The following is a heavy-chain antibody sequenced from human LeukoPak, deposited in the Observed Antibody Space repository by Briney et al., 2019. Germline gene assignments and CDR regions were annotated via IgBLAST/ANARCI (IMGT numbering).Heavy chain of an antibody. CDR1: GYTFTGYY. Sequence: ASVKVSCKASGYTFTGYYLNWVRQAPGQGLEWMGRINPNSGGTNGGQKFQGRVTMTRDTSISTAYLELSSLTFDDTAVYYCARVDATSLAVHYWGQGTLVTVSS. CDR3: ARVDATSLAVHY. D-gene: IGHD5-24*01. J-gene: IGHJ4*02. CDR2: INPNSGGT. V-gene: IGHV1-2*02.